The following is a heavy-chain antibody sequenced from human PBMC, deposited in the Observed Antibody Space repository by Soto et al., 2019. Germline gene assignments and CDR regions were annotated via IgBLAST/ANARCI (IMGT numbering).Heavy chain of an antibody. CDR1: GFTFSSYA. CDR2: ISGSGGST. J-gene: IGHJ4*02. V-gene: IGHV3-23*01. Sequence: EVQLLESGGGLVQPGGSLRLSCAASGFTFSSYAMSWVRQAPGKGLEWVSAISGSGGSTYYADSVKGRFTISRDNSKNTLYLQMNSLRAEDTAVYYCAPHGCYGDYFDYWGQGTLVTVSS. CDR3: APHGCYGDYFDY. D-gene: IGHD4-17*01.